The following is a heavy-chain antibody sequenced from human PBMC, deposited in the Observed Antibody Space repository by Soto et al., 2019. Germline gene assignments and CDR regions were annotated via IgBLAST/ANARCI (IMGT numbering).Heavy chain of an antibody. CDR1: GGSISSYY. CDR2: IYTSGST. V-gene: IGHV4-4*07. D-gene: IGHD3-16*02. CDR3: ARDRYDYVWGSYRLDY. Sequence: SETLSLTCTVSGGSISSYYWSWIRQPAGKGLEWIGRIYTSGSTNYNPSLKSRVTMSVDTSKNQFSPKLSSVTAADTAVYYCARDRYDYVWGSYRLDYWGQGTLVTVSS. J-gene: IGHJ4*02.